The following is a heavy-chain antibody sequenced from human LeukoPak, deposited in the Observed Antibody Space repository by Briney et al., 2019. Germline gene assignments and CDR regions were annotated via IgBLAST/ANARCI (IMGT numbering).Heavy chain of an antibody. V-gene: IGHV1-2*02. CDR3: ARHSYGYCFDY. CDR1: GYTFTGYY. CDR2: INPNSGGT. Sequence: ASVKVSCKASGYTFTGYYMHWVRQAPGQGLEWMGWINPNSGGTNYAQKFQGRVTMTRNTSISTAYMELSSLRSEDTAVYYCARHSYGYCFDYWGQGTLVTVSS. J-gene: IGHJ4*02. D-gene: IGHD5-18*01.